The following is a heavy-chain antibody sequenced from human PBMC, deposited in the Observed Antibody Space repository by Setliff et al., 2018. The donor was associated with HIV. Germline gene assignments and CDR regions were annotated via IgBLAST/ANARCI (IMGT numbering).Heavy chain of an antibody. D-gene: IGHD3-10*01. CDR2: ISGHTINV. CDR1: GFDFSSHA. J-gene: IGHJ4*02. V-gene: IGHV3-23*01. CDR3: AKDKYGSGSYYPPAPIAN. Sequence: HPGGSLRLSCAASGFDFSSHAMSWVRQAPGKGLEWLSVISGHTINVYYADSVKGRFTISRDNSKNTLYLQMNSLRAEDTAVYYCAKDKYGSGSYYPPAPIANWGQGALVTVSS.